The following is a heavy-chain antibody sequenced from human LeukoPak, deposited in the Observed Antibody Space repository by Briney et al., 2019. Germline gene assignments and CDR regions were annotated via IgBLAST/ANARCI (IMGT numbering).Heavy chain of an antibody. CDR2: INQDGTEK. CDR1: GFTFTTYW. V-gene: IGHV3-7*01. Sequence: GGSLRLSCAASGFTFTTYWMTWVRQAPGKGLEWVANINQDGTEKYYVDSVKGRFTISRDNAKNSLYLQMNSLRAEDTAVYYCARGVRPRELLSYWGQGTLVTVSS. CDR3: ARGVRPRELLSY. D-gene: IGHD1-26*01. J-gene: IGHJ4*02.